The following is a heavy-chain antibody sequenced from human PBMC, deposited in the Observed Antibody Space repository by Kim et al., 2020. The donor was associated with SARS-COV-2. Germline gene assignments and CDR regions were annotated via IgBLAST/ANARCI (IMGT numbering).Heavy chain of an antibody. D-gene: IGHD6-19*01. V-gene: IGHV4-39*01. CDR2: T. J-gene: IGHJ4*02. CDR3: ARRDSSGPFDY. Sequence: TYYNPSLKSRVTISVDTSKNQFSLKLSSVTAADTAVYYCARRDSSGPFDYWGQGTLVTVSS.